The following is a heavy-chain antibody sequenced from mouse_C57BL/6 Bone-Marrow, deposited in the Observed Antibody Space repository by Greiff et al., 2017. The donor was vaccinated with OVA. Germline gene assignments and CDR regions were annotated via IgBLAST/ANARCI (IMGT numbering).Heavy chain of an antibody. CDR3: AAYYDGSTSFDY. V-gene: IGHV14-2*01. J-gene: IGHJ2*01. Sequence: VQLKQSGAELVKPGASVKLSCTASGFNIKDYYMPWVKQRTEQGLEWIGRIDPEDGDTKFAPKFQGKATITADPSSNTEYMQLSSLTSADTAVYYCAAYYDGSTSFDYWGQGTTLTVSS. D-gene: IGHD1-1*01. CDR2: IDPEDGDT. CDR1: GFNIKDYY.